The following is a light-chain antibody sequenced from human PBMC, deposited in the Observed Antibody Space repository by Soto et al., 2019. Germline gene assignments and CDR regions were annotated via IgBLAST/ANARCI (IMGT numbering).Light chain of an antibody. CDR3: QQYDSSPKT. J-gene: IGKJ1*01. CDR1: QSVSSSY. Sequence: EIVMTHSPATLSVSPCERATLSFSASQSVSSSYLAWYQQKPGQAPRLLIYGASSRATGIPDRFSGTGSGTDFTLTISRLEPEDFAVYYCQQYDSSPKTFGQGTKVDI. V-gene: IGKV3-20*01. CDR2: GAS.